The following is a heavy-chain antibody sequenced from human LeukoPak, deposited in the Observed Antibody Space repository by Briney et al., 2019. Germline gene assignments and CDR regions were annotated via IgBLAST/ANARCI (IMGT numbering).Heavy chain of an antibody. CDR1: GGSFSGYY. D-gene: IGHD3-10*01. CDR2: INHSGST. V-gene: IGHV4-34*01. CDR3: ARGLVLLWFGELLSSHYYGMYV. J-gene: IGHJ6*02. Sequence: SETLSLTCAVYGGSFSGYYWSWIRQPPGKGLEWIGEINHSGSTNYNPSLKSRVTILVDTSKNQFSLKLSSVTAADTAVYYCARGLVLLWFGELLSSHYYGMYVLGQGTTVTVSS.